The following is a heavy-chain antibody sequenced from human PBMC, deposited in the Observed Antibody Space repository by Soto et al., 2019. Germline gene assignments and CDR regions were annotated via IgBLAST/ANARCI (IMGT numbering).Heavy chain of an antibody. CDR2: IYYSGST. J-gene: IGHJ3*02. CDR1: GGSISSYY. CDR3: AREGDYCSGGSCYSGRGGDAFDI. D-gene: IGHD2-15*01. V-gene: IGHV4-59*01. Sequence: QVQLQESGPGLVKPSETLSLTCTVSGGSISSYYWSWIRQPPGKGLEWIGYIYYSGSTNYNPSLKSRVTISVDTSKNLFSLKLSSVTAADTAVYYCAREGDYCSGGSCYSGRGGDAFDIWGQGTMVTVSS.